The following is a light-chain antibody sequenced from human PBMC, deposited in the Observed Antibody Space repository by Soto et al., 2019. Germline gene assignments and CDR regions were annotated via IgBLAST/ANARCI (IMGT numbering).Light chain of an antibody. Sequence: DIVMTQSPDXLPVSLGERATINCKSSQSVLYASSNKDYLAWYQQRPGQPPKLLMYWASTRVSGVPARFSGSGSGTDFTLTISSLQADDVAVYYCQQYYTTPLTFGGGTKVEI. CDR2: WAS. V-gene: IGKV4-1*01. CDR3: QQYYTTPLT. CDR1: QSVLYASSNKDY. J-gene: IGKJ4*01.